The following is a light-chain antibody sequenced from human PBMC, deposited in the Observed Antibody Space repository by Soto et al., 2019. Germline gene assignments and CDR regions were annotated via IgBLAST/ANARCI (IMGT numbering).Light chain of an antibody. Sequence: GDRVTIPCRASQSISSWLAWYQQKPGKAPKLLIYKASSLESGVPSRFSGSGSGTEFTLTISSLQPDDFATYYCQHYNSYSEAFGQGTKVDIK. CDR3: QHYNSYSEA. J-gene: IGKJ1*01. V-gene: IGKV1-5*03. CDR1: QSISSW. CDR2: KAS.